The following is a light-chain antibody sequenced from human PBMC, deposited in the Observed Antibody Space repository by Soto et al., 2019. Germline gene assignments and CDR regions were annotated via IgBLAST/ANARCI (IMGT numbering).Light chain of an antibody. CDR1: QSVRSNY. J-gene: IGKJ4*01. CDR3: QQYASSPLT. V-gene: IGKV3-20*01. Sequence: EIVLTQSPGTLSLSSGERATLSCRASQSVRSNYLAWYQQKPGQAPRLLIYGASSRATGIPDRFGGSGSGTDFTHTISRLEPEDFAVYYCQQYASSPLTFGGGTQVEIK. CDR2: GAS.